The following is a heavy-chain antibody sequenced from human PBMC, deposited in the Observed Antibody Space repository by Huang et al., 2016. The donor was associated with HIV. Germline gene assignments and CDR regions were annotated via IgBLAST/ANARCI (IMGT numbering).Heavy chain of an antibody. CDR2: IYYSGST. J-gene: IGHJ4*02. V-gene: IGHV4-39*01. Sequence: QLQLQESGPGLVKPSGTLSLSCTVSGASISGTSYYWGWIRQPPGKGLGWIGGIYYSGSTYYNPSLKSRVAVSVDASRNQFSLNLSSMTAADTAVYYCARHPVAGFYFDFWGQGTLVTVSS. CDR1: GASISGTSYY. D-gene: IGHD6-19*01. CDR3: ARHPVAGFYFDF.